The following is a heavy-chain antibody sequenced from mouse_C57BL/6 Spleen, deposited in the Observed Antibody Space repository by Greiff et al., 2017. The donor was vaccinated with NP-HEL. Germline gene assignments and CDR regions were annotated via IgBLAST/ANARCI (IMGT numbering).Heavy chain of an antibody. CDR3: AHYYGSRFAY. CDR2: IDPSDSYT. Sequence: QVQLQQPGAELVMPGASVKLSCKASGYTFTSYWMHWVKHRPGQGLEWIGEIDPSDSYTNYNQKFKGKSTLTVDKSSSTAYMQLSSLTSEDSAVYYCAHYYGSRFAYWGQGTLVTVSA. CDR1: GYTFTSYW. D-gene: IGHD1-1*01. J-gene: IGHJ3*01. V-gene: IGHV1-69*01.